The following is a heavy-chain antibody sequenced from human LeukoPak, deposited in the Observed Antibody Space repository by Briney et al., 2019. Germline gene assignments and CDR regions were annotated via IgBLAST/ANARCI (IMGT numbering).Heavy chain of an antibody. CDR3: ARESSNGWFDP. Sequence: ASVKVSCKTSGYTFSRFGISWVRQAPGQGLEWMGWISCYDGNTNYPQRLQGRVTIATDTSTSTAYMELRNLRSDDTAVYYCARESSNGWFDPWGQGTLVTVSS. CDR1: GYTFSRFG. CDR2: ISCYDGNT. D-gene: IGHD2-8*01. J-gene: IGHJ5*02. V-gene: IGHV1-18*01.